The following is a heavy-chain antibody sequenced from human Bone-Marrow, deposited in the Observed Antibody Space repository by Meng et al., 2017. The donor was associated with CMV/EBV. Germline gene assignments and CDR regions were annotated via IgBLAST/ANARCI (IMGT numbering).Heavy chain of an antibody. CDR1: GGTFSSYA. D-gene: IGHD6-6*01. V-gene: IGHV1-69*05. Sequence: SVKVSCKASGGTFSSYAISWVRQAPGQGLEWMGGIIPIFGTANYAQKFQGRVTITTDESTSTAYMELSSLRSEDTAVYYCASLSLLAARARNYFDYWGQGHLVNVAS. J-gene: IGHJ4*02. CDR2: IIPIFGTA. CDR3: ASLSLLAARARNYFDY.